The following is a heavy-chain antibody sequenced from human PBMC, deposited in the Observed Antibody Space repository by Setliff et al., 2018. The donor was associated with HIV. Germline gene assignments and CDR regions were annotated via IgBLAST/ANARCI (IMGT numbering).Heavy chain of an antibody. CDR3: ARHNTGYSYGYDYYYYYMDV. Sequence: SETLSLTCTVSGGSISTSSYYWGWIRQPPGKGLAWIGSIYYSGSTYYNPSLKSRVTISVDTSKNQFSLKLSSVTAADTAVYYCARHNTGYSYGYDYYYYYMDVWGKGTTVTVSS. J-gene: IGHJ6*03. CDR2: IYYSGST. V-gene: IGHV4-39*01. D-gene: IGHD5-18*01. CDR1: GGSISTSSYY.